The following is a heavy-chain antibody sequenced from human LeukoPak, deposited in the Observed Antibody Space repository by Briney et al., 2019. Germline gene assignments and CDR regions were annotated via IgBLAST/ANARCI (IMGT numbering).Heavy chain of an antibody. CDR2: INSNSGGT. CDR1: GYTGYY. D-gene: IGHD6-6*01. CDR3: ARGGGIAARQEIIDY. J-gene: IGHJ4*02. V-gene: IGHV1-2*02. Sequence: ASVKVSCKASGYTGYYMHWVRQAPGQGLEWMGWINSNSGGTNYAQKFQGRVTMTRDTSISTAYMELTRLRSDDTAVYYCARGGGIAARQEIIDYWGQGTLVTVSS.